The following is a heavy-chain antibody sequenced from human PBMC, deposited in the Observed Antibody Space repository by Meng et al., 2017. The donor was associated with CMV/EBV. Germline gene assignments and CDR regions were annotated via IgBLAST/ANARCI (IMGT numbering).Heavy chain of an antibody. CDR2: IRNKANSYTT. D-gene: IGHD2-21*01. Sequence: CAASGFSLTDHYMGWVRLAPGKGLEWVGRIRNKANSYTTEYAASVKGKFTILRDDSKNSVYLQMNSLKTEDTAVYYCARVWRGRWFAPWGQGTLVTSPQ. CDR3: ARVWRGRWFAP. V-gene: IGHV3-72*01. CDR1: GFSLTDHY. J-gene: IGHJ5*02.